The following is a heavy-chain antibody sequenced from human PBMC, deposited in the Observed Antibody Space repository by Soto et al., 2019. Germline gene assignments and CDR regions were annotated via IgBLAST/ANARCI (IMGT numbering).Heavy chain of an antibody. Sequence: QVQLVQSGPKVKKPGASVKVSCKTSGYTFTSYGIAWVRQAPGQGLEWMGWISTYKGNTNYAQKFQGRVTMTTDTSTSTGYMELRSLRSDDTAVYYCATRSPAFDYWGQGTLVTVSS. CDR3: ATRSPAFDY. V-gene: IGHV1-18*01. CDR1: GYTFTSYG. J-gene: IGHJ4*02. CDR2: ISTYKGNT.